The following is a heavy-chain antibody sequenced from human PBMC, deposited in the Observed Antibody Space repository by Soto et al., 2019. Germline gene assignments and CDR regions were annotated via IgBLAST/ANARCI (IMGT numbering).Heavy chain of an antibody. J-gene: IGHJ3*02. CDR3: ARDLAVAGGGDAFDI. CDR2: INPSGGST. V-gene: IGHV1-46*01. D-gene: IGHD6-19*01. Sequence: GASVKVSCKASGYTFTSYYMHWVRQAPGQGLEWMGIINPSGGSTSYAQKFQGRVTMTRDTSTSTVYVELSSLRSEDTAVYYCARDLAVAGGGDAFDIWGQGTMVTVSS. CDR1: GYTFTSYY.